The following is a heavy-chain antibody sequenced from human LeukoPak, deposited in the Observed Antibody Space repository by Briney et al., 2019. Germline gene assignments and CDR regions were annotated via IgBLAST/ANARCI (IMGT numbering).Heavy chain of an antibody. J-gene: IGHJ4*02. Sequence: GGSLRLSCAASGLTFSSYAMSWVRQAPEKGLEWVSAISGSGGSTYYADSVKGRFTISRDNSKNTLYLQMNSLRAEDTAVYYCARDYADYVGYFFFDYWGQGTLVTVSS. CDR2: ISGSGGST. CDR3: ARDYADYVGYFFFDY. V-gene: IGHV3-23*01. CDR1: GLTFSSYA. D-gene: IGHD4-17*01.